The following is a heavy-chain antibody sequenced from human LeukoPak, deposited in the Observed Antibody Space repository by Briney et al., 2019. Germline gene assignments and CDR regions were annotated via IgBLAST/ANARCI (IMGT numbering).Heavy chain of an antibody. CDR2: IYYSGST. CDR1: GGSISSYY. D-gene: IGHD5-24*01. Sequence: SETLSLTCTVSGGSISSYYWSWIRQPPGKGLEWIGCIYYSGSTNYNPSLKSRVTISVDTSKNQFSLKLSSVTAADTAVYYCALTHRDGYKLFDYWGQGTLVTVSS. V-gene: IGHV4-59*12. CDR3: ALTHRDGYKLFDY. J-gene: IGHJ4*02.